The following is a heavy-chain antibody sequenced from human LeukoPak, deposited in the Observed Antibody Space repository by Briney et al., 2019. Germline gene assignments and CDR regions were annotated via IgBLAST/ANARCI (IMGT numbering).Heavy chain of an antibody. CDR3: ARGGYYGSGNDFRFDP. CDR2: IYYSGST. J-gene: IGHJ5*02. V-gene: IGHV4-59*01. Sequence: SETLSLTCTVSGGSINNSYWTWIRQPPGKGLEWIGYIYYSGSTNYNPSLKSRVTISVDTSKNQFSLKLTSVTAADTAVYFCARGGYYGSGNDFRFDPWGQGTLVTVSS. CDR1: GGSINNSY. D-gene: IGHD3-10*01.